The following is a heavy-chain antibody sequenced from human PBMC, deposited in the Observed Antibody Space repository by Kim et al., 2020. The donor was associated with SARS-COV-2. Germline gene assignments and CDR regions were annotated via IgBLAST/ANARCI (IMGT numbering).Heavy chain of an antibody. D-gene: IGHD3-22*01. V-gene: IGHV3-30*04. CDR1: GFTFSSYA. J-gene: IGHJ4*02. CDR2: ISYDGSNK. CDR3: ARDYAWRITMIVVVITAPDY. Sequence: GGSLRLSCAASGFTFSSYAMHWVRQAPGKGLEWVAVISYDGSNKYYADSVKGRFTISRDNSKNTLYLQMNSLRAEDTAVYYCARDYAWRITMIVVVITAPDYWGQGTLVTVSS.